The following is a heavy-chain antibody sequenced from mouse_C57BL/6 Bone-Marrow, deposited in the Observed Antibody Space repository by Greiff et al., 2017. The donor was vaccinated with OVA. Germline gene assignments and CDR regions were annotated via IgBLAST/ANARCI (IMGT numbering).Heavy chain of an antibody. CDR2: IDPEDGET. Sequence: VQLKQSGAELVKPGASVKLSCTASGFNITDYYMHWVKQRTEQGLEWIGRIDPEDGETKYAPKFQGKATITADTSSNTAYLQLSSLTSEDTAVYYYASLLWLPYWYFDVWGTGTTVTVSS. J-gene: IGHJ1*03. V-gene: IGHV14-2*01. D-gene: IGHD2-2*01. CDR3: ASLLWLPYWYFDV. CDR1: GFNITDYY.